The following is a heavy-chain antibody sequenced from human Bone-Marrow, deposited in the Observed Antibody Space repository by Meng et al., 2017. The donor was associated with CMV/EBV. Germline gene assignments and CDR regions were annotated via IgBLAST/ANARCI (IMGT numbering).Heavy chain of an antibody. CDR1: GGSISISSYY. J-gene: IGHJ3*02. CDR2: IYYSGST. V-gene: IGHV4-39*07. D-gene: IGHD3-9*01. CDR3: AREMKYYDILSGYQPAALDI. Sequence: SETLSLTCTVSGGSISISSYYWGWIRQPPGKGLEWIGTIYYSGSTYYNPSLKSRVTISVDTSKNQFSLKLSSVTAADTAVYYCAREMKYYDILSGYQPAALDIWGQGTMVTVSS.